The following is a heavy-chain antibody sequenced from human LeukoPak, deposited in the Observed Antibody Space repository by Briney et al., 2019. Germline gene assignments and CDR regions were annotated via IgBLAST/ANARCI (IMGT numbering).Heavy chain of an antibody. CDR1: GGSISSSSYY. CDR2: IYYSGST. CDR3: ARGKGSSWSNLYYYYYYMDV. J-gene: IGHJ6*03. V-gene: IGHV4-39*07. D-gene: IGHD6-13*01. Sequence: SETLSLTCTVSGGSISSSSYYWGWIRQPPGKGLEWIGSIYYSGSTNYNPSLKSRVTISVDTSKNQFSLKLSSVTAADTAVYYCARGKGSSWSNLYYYYYYMDVWGKGTTVTVSS.